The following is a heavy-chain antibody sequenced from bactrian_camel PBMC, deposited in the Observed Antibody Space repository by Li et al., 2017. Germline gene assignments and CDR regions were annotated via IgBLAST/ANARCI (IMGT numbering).Heavy chain of an antibody. Sequence: VQLVESGGGSVQSGGSLRLSCKVSGHSRGSNCVGWYRLPPGRAPAEREGIAAIRRDGGETWYADSVKGRFTISTDNAQNRVYLQMDSLQPEDTAMYYCASRGKADCNTAWVVGDFHYWGQGTQVTVS. J-gene: IGHJ6*01. CDR3: ASRGKADCNTAWVVGDFHY. D-gene: IGHD1*01. CDR1: GHSRGSNC. CDR2: IRRDGGET. V-gene: IGHV3S32*01.